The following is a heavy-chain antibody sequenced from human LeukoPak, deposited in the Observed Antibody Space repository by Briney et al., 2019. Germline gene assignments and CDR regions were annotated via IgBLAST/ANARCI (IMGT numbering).Heavy chain of an antibody. Sequence: GGSLRLSCAASGFTFSSYTMGWVRQAPGKGLEWVSTITTSDGNTYYADSVKGRFTVSRDNSKNTLFLQMNSLRAEDTAVYYCAKDGGLWVSAHWGDSWGRGTLVTVSS. D-gene: IGHD7-27*01. V-gene: IGHV3-23*01. J-gene: IGHJ4*02. CDR1: GFTFSSYT. CDR3: AKDGGLWVSAHWGDS. CDR2: ITTSDGNT.